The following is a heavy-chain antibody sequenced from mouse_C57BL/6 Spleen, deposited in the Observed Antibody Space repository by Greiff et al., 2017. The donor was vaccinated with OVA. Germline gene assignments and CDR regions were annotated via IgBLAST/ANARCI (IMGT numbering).Heavy chain of an antibody. Sequence: VQLQQSGAELARPGASVKLSCKASGYTFTSYGISWVKQRTGQGLEWIGEIYPRSGNTYYNEKFKGKATLTADKSSSTAYMELRSLTSEDSAVYFCARGDDYDEGDAMDYWGQGTSVTVSS. D-gene: IGHD2-4*01. CDR2: IYPRSGNT. CDR3: ARGDDYDEGDAMDY. J-gene: IGHJ4*01. CDR1: GYTFTSYG. V-gene: IGHV1-81*01.